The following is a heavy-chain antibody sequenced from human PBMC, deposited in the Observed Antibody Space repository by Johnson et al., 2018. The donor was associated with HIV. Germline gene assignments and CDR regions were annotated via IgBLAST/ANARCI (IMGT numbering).Heavy chain of an antibody. CDR1: GFTFSTYT. D-gene: IGHD4-17*01. J-gene: IGHJ3*02. Sequence: VQLVESGGGVVQPGRSLRLSCAASGFTFSTYTMHWVRQAPGKGLEWVALISYDGSNKHYVDSVKGRFTISRDNSKNTLYLQMSSLRAEDTAVYYCAGAYGDDGRDAFDIWGHGTMVTVSS. CDR3: AGAYGDDGRDAFDI. CDR2: ISYDGSNK. V-gene: IGHV3-30*04.